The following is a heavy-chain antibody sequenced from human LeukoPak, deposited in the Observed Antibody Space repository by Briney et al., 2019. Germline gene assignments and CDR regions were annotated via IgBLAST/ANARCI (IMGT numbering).Heavy chain of an antibody. V-gene: IGHV3-23*01. D-gene: IGHD4-17*01. CDR1: GFTFSNYV. CDR3: AKDPNGDYIGAYDF. Sequence: GGSLRLSCAASGFTFSNYVMIWVRQAPRRGLEWVSTITGSGANTYYADSVTGRFTISRDNSKNTLFLQMNSLRAEDTAVYYCAKDPNGDYIGAYDFWGQGTMVSVSS. CDR2: ITGSGANT. J-gene: IGHJ3*01.